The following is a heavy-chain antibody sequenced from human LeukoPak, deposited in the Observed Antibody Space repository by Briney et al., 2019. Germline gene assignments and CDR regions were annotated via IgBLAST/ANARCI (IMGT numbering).Heavy chain of an antibody. Sequence: GGSLILSCGASGFTFSSYGMSWVRQAPGKGLEWVSGINNSGDRTYYADSVKGRFTISRDNSKNIVYLQMKSLRAEDTAVYYCAKDHMRPRIVGPTRSAFDIWGQGTMVTVSS. D-gene: IGHD1-26*01. J-gene: IGHJ3*02. CDR3: AKDHMRPRIVGPTRSAFDI. V-gene: IGHV3-23*01. CDR2: INNSGDRT. CDR1: GFTFSSYG.